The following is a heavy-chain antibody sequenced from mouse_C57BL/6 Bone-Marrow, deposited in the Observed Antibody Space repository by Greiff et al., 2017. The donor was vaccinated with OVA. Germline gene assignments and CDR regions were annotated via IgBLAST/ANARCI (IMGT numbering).Heavy chain of an antibody. CDR2: ISSGGSYT. CDR3: ARLPLLTDY. Sequence: EVQGVESGGDLVKPGGSLKLSCAASGFTFSSYGMSWVRQTPDKRLEWVATISSGGSYTYYPDSVKGRFTISRDNAKNTLYLQMSSLKSEDTAMYYCARLPLLTDYWGQGTSVTVSS. J-gene: IGHJ4*01. CDR1: GFTFSSYG. V-gene: IGHV5-6*01.